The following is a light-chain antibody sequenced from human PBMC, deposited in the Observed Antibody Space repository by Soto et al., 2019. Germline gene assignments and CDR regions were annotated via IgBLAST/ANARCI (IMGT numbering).Light chain of an antibody. Sequence: QSALTQPASVSGSPGQSITISCTGTSSDVGNYNLVSWYQHDPGKATKLLIYEGSKRPSGVSDRFSGSKSGNTASLTISGLQAEDEADYYCCSYASSSTYVFGTGTRSPS. J-gene: IGLJ1*01. CDR2: EGS. V-gene: IGLV2-23*01. CDR1: SSDVGNYNL. CDR3: CSYASSSTYV.